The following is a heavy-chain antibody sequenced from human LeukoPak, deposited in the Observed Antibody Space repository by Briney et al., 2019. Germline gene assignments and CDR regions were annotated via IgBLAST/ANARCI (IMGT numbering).Heavy chain of an antibody. CDR1: GGSISSYY. Sequence: SETLPLTCTVSGGSISSYYWSWIRQPPGRGLEWIGYIYYSGSTNYNPSLKSRVTISVDTSKNQFSLKLSSVTAADTAVYYCVTNSIGYCSGGNCYQVSDSWGQGTLVTVSS. V-gene: IGHV4-59*08. CDR2: IYYSGST. CDR3: VTNSIGYCSGGNCYQVSDS. J-gene: IGHJ4*02. D-gene: IGHD2-15*01.